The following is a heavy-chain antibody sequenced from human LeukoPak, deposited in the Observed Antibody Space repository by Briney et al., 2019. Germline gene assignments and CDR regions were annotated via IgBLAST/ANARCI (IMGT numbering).Heavy chain of an antibody. V-gene: IGHV3-23*01. J-gene: IGHJ4*02. CDR3: VKGPQLGSGYRPDY. D-gene: IGHD3-22*01. CDR2: ITGSDDRT. Sequence: GGSLRLSCAASGFTFSSDAMTWVRQAPGKGLEWVSTITGSDDRTYYADSVKGRFTISRDYSKNTLHLQLNSPRVEDTACYYCVKGPQLGSGYRPDYWGQRTPVTVPS. CDR1: GFTFSSDA.